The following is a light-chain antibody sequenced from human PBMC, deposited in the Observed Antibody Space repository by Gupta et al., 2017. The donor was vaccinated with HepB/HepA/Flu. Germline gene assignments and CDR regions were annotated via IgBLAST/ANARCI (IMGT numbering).Light chain of an antibody. CDR1: QGISSY. CDR2: DAS. Sequence: DIQLTQSPSFLSASVGDRVTITSRASQGISSYLGWYQQKPGKAPKFLIYDASTVESGVPSRFSGSGSGTEFTLTISSLQPEDFASYYCQQRKSYPLTFGSGTKVDIK. CDR3: QQRKSYPLT. V-gene: IGKV1-9*01. J-gene: IGKJ3*01.